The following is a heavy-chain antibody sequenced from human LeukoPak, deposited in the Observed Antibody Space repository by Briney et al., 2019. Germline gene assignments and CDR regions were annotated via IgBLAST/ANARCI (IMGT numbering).Heavy chain of an antibody. V-gene: IGHV4-59*01. D-gene: IGHD5-12*01. J-gene: IGHJ5*02. CDR3: AREGGYSGYDFGWFDP. CDR2: IYYSGST. Sequence: SETLSLTCSVSGASISSYYWSWIRQPPGKGLEWIGYIYYSGSTNYNPSLKSRVTISVDTSKNQFSLKLSSVTAADTAVYYCAREGGYSGYDFGWFDPWGQGTLVTVSS. CDR1: GASISSYY.